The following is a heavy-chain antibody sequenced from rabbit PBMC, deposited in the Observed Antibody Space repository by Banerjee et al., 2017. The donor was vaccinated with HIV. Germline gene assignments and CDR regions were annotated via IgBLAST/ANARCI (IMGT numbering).Heavy chain of an antibody. CDR3: ARDGYSGIAPFDL. Sequence: QEQLEESGGGLVKPEGSLTLTCKASGFDLSSYYYMCWVRQAPGKGLEWIACVDAGGNGVTYYASWAKGRFTISKTSSTTVTLQMTSLTAADTATYFCARDGYSGIAPFDLWGPGTLVTVS. D-gene: IGHD1-1*01. J-gene: IGHJ4*01. CDR2: VDAGGNGVT. CDR1: GFDLSSYYY. V-gene: IGHV1S45*01.